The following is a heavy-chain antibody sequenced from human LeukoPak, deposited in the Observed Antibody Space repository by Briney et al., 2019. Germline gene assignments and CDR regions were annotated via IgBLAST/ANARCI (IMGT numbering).Heavy chain of an antibody. CDR1: GYTFTGYY. CDR3: ARDRYYDFWSGYHNWFDP. Sequence: ASVKVSCKASGYTFTGYYMHWVRQAPGQGLEWMGWINPNSGGTNYAQKFQGRVTMTRGTSISTAYMELSRLRSDDTAVYYCARDRYYDFWSGYHNWFDPWGQGTLVTVSS. J-gene: IGHJ5*02. V-gene: IGHV1-2*02. D-gene: IGHD3-3*01. CDR2: INPNSGGT.